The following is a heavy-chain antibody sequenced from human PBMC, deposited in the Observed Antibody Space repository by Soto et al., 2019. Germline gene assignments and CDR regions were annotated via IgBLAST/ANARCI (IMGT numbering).Heavy chain of an antibody. J-gene: IGHJ5*02. Sequence: WETLSLTCTVSGGSISSYYWSWIRQPPGKGLEWIGYIYYSGSTNYNPSLKSRVTISVDTSKNQFSLKLSSVTAADTAVYYCARGEGQQLVPWWFDPWGQGTLVTVSS. CDR1: GGSISSYY. CDR3: ARGEGQQLVPWWFDP. CDR2: IYYSGST. V-gene: IGHV4-59*01. D-gene: IGHD6-13*01.